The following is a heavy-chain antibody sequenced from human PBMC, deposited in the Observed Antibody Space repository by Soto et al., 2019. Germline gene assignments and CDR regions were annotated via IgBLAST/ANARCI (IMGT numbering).Heavy chain of an antibody. J-gene: IGHJ3*02. CDR2: INHSGST. D-gene: IGHD3-10*01. Sequence: SETLSLTCTVSGGSISSGDYYWSWIRQHPGKGLEWIGEINHSGSTNYNPSLKSRVTISVDTSKNQFSLKLSSVTAADTAVYYCARGPRFTMVRGRGAFDIWGKGTMVTVSS. V-gene: IGHV4-31*03. CDR3: ARGPRFTMVRGRGAFDI. CDR1: GGSISSGDYY.